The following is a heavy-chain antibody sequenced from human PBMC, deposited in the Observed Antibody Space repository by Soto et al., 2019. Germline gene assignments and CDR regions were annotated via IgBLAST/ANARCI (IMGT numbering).Heavy chain of an antibody. CDR1: GFTFSSYS. CDR3: ARESEDLTSNFDY. V-gene: IGHV3-21*06. CDR2: MSNGGVYI. Sequence: GGSLRLSCAASGFTFSSYSMNWVRQAPGKGLEWVSSMSNGGVYIFYADSVKGRFTISRDNAKNSLYLEMNSLRAEDTAVYYCARESEDLTSNFDYWGQGTLVTVSS. J-gene: IGHJ4*02.